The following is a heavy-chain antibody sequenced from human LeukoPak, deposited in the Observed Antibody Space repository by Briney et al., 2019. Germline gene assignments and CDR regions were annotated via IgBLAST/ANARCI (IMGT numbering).Heavy chain of an antibody. CDR2: IYSGGST. D-gene: IGHD4-23*01. CDR1: GFTVSGSY. CDR3: AKDHDYGGNSDYFDY. V-gene: IGHV3-53*01. J-gene: IGHJ4*02. Sequence: GGSLRLSCATSGFTVSGSYMNWVRQAPGKGLEWVSVIYSGGSTYYADSVKGRFTISRDNSKNTLYLQMNSLRAEDTAVYYCAKDHDYGGNSDYFDYWGQGTLVTVSS.